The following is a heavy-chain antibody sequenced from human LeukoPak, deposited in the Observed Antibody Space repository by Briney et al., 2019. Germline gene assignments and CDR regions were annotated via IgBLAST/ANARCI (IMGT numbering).Heavy chain of an antibody. D-gene: IGHD5-24*01. V-gene: IGHV1-69*13. J-gene: IGHJ4*02. CDR2: IIPIFGTA. CDR3: ARGNDGYNLYYFDY. CDR1: GYTFTSYG. Sequence: SVKVSCKASGYTFTSYGISWVRQAPGQGLEWMGGIIPIFGTANYAQKFQGRVTITADESTSTAYMELSSLRSEDTAVYYCARGNDGYNLYYFDYWGQGTLVTVSS.